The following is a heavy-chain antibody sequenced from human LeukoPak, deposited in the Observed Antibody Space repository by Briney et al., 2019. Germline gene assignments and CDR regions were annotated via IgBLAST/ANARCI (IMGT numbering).Heavy chain of an antibody. CDR2: ISNSGSTI. V-gene: IGHV3-48*03. CDR1: GFTFSSYE. D-gene: IGHD2-2*01. J-gene: IGHJ4*02. CDR3: AREEVPAGFFDY. Sequence: GGSLRLSCAASGFTFSSYEMNWVRQAPGKGLEWVSYISNSGSTIYYTDSVKGRFTISRDNAKNSLYLQMNSLRAEDTAVYYCAREEVPAGFFDYWGQGTLVTVSS.